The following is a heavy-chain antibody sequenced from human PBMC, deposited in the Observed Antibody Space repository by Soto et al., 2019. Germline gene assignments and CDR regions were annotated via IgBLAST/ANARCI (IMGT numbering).Heavy chain of an antibody. Sequence: QVQLVESGGGVVQPGRSLRLSCAASGFTFSSYAMHWVRQAPGKGLEWVAVISYDGSNKYYADSVKGRFTISRDNSKNTLYLQMNSLRAEDTAVYYCARDIIGDSVYYDGMDVWGQGTTVTVSS. CDR3: ARDIIGDSVYYDGMDV. V-gene: IGHV3-30-3*01. D-gene: IGHD4-17*01. J-gene: IGHJ6*02. CDR2: ISYDGSNK. CDR1: GFTFSSYA.